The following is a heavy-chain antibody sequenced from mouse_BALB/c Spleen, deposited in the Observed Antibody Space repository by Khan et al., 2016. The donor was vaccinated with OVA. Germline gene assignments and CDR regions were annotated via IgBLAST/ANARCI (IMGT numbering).Heavy chain of an antibody. CDR1: GYTFTSYW. V-gene: IGHV1S81*02. Sequence: QVQLQQSGAELVKAGASVKMSCKASGYTFTSYWMHWVKQRLGQGLEWFAETNPTNGRTYYNEKFKSKATLTVDKSSSTAYMLLSGPTFEDSAVYYCARIKKIVATYFDYWRQGTTLTVSS. D-gene: IGHD1-1*01. CDR2: TNPTNGRT. CDR3: ARIKKIVATYFDY. J-gene: IGHJ2*01.